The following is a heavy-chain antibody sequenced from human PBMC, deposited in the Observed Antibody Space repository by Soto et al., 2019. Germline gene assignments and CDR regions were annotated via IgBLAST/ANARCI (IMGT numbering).Heavy chain of an antibody. CDR3: ARESVEVVAATAYFGMDV. CDR2: IIPIFGTA. J-gene: IGHJ6*02. V-gene: IGHV1-69*12. CDR1: GGTFSSYA. Sequence: QVQLVQSGAEVKKPGSSVKVSCKASGGTFSSYAISWVRQAPGQGLEWMGGIIPIFGTANYAQKFQGRVTIHGDEATSTAYMELSSLRSEDTAVYYCARESVEVVAATAYFGMDVWGQGTKVTVSS. D-gene: IGHD2-15*01.